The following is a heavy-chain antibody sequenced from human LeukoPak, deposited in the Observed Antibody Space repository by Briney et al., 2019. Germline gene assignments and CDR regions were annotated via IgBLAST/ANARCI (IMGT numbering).Heavy chain of an antibody. D-gene: IGHD2-2*02. V-gene: IGHV5-51*01. J-gene: IGHJ4*02. CDR1: GYSFTSYW. CDR2: IYPGDSDT. Sequence: GESLKISCKGSGYSFTSYWIGWVRQMPGKGLEWMGIIYPGDSDTRYSPSFQGQVTISADKSISTAYLQWSSLKASDTAMYYCARHPAGYCSSTSCYTWCDYWGQGTLVTVSS. CDR3: ARHPAGYCSSTSCYTWCDY.